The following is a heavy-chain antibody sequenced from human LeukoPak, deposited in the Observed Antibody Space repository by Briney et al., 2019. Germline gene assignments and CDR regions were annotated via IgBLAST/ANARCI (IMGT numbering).Heavy chain of an antibody. CDR3: ARGRAFGVLFDY. CDR1: GASISDYY. D-gene: IGHD3-16*01. Sequence: SETLSLTCTVSGASISDYYWSWFRQPPGKGLEWIGEINHSGSTNYNPSLKSRVTISVDTSKNQFSLKLSSVTAADTAVYYCARGRAFGVLFDYWGQGTLVTVSS. J-gene: IGHJ4*02. CDR2: INHSGST. V-gene: IGHV4-34*01.